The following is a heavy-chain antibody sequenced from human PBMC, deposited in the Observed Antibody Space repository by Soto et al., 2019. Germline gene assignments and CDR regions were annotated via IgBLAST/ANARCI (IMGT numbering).Heavy chain of an antibody. V-gene: IGHV3-48*01. CDR1: GFTFSSYS. CDR3: ARDLNLGSFDY. J-gene: IGHJ4*02. Sequence: PGGSLRLSCAASGFTFSSYSMNWVRQAPGKGLEWVSYISSSSSTIYYADSVKGRFTISRDNAKNSLYLQMNSLGAEDTAVYYCARDLNLGSFDYWGQGTLVTVSS. CDR2: ISSSSSTI.